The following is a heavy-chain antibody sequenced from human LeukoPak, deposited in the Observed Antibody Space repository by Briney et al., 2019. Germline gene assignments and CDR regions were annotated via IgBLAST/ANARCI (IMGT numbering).Heavy chain of an antibody. Sequence: ASVKVSCKASGGTFSSYAINWVRQAPGQGLEWMGGIIPIFGTATYAQKFQGRVTITADESTSTAYMELSSLRSEDTAVYYCARAVVVTATTNYYYYGMDVWGQGTTVTVSS. CDR1: GGTFSSYA. D-gene: IGHD2-21*02. J-gene: IGHJ6*02. CDR3: ARAVVVTATTNYYYYGMDV. V-gene: IGHV1-69*13. CDR2: IIPIFGTA.